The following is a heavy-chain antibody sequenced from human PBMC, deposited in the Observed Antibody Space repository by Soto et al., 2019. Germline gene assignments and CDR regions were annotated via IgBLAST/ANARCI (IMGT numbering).Heavy chain of an antibody. V-gene: IGHV1-3*01. Sequence: ASVKLSCKASGYTSTNYGMHWVRQAPGQRLEWMGWINAGSGNTKYSQKFQGRITMTRNTSVSTAYMELSSLRSEDTAVYYCARGRYCSGGSCYFASRLDPWGQGTLVTVSS. CDR3: ARGRYCSGGSCYFASRLDP. J-gene: IGHJ5*02. CDR2: INAGSGNT. D-gene: IGHD2-15*01. CDR1: GYTSTNYG.